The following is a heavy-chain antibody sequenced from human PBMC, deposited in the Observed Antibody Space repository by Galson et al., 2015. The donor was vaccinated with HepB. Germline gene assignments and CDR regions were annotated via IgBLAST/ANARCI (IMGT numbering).Heavy chain of an antibody. CDR1: GFTFTSYD. CDR3: ARSRPRRVVGETYYFDY. V-gene: IGHV1-8*01. D-gene: IGHD2-15*01. J-gene: IGHJ4*02. CDR2: INPNSGNT. Sequence: SVKLSCKASGFTFTSYDINWVRQATGQGLEWMGWINPNSGNTGYAQKFRGRVTVTRYTSINTAYMEISSLSSEDTAMYYCARSRPRRVVGETYYFDYWGQGTQVTVSS.